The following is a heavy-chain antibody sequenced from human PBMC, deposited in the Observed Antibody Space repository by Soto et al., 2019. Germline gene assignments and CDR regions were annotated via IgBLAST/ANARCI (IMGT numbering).Heavy chain of an antibody. CDR3: ASWRSYSGSYCFDY. CDR2: VIPMYDSV. CDR1: GGTLNTYT. Sequence: QVQLVQSGAVVKKPGSSVKVSCEASGGTLNTYTINWVRQAPGRGLEWMGQVIPMYDSVNYAESFQGRVTITADKSTNIAYMELSSLRSEDTALYFCASWRSYSGSYCFDYWGQGTLVIVSS. V-gene: IGHV1-69*06. J-gene: IGHJ4*02. D-gene: IGHD1-26*01.